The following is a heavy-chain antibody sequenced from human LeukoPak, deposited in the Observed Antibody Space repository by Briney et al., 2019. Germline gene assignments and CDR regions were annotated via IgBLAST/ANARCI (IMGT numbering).Heavy chain of an antibody. V-gene: IGHV3-53*01. Sequence: PGGSLRLSCAASGFTVSSNYMSWVRQAPGKGLEWVSVIYSGGSTYYADSVKGRFTISRDNSKNTLYLQMNSLRAEDTAVYYCAKDGYSGYDNYFDYWGQGTLVTVSS. D-gene: IGHD5-12*01. CDR2: IYSGGST. CDR1: GFTVSSNY. CDR3: AKDGYSGYDNYFDY. J-gene: IGHJ4*02.